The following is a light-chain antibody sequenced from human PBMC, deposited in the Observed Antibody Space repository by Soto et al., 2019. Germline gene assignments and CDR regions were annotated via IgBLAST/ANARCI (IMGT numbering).Light chain of an antibody. CDR2: GAS. V-gene: IGKV3-20*01. Sequence: EIVLTQSPGTLSLSPGERATLSCRASQSVSSSYLAWYQQKPGQAPRLLIYGASSRATGIPDRFSGSGSGTDFTLTISRLEPEDFAVYYWQQYGSSPFTFGGGTKLEIK. J-gene: IGKJ4*01. CDR1: QSVSSSY. CDR3: QQYGSSPFT.